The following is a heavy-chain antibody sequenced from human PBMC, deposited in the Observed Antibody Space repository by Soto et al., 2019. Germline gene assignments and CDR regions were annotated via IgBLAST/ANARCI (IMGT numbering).Heavy chain of an antibody. V-gene: IGHV1-2*02. CDR3: ARDRNYDAFDY. D-gene: IGHD1-7*01. CDR1: GYTFTDYY. J-gene: IGHJ4*01. Sequence: ASVKVSCKASGYTFTDYYIHWVRQAPGQGLEWMGGIDPNSGVTKYGQKFQGRVTMTRDTSISTAYMELTRLTSDDTAIFSCARDRNYDAFDYWGQGTLVTVSS. CDR2: IDPNSGVT.